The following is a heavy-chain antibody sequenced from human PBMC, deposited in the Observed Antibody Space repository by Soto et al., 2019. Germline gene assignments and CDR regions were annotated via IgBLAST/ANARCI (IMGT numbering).Heavy chain of an antibody. CDR2: IIPIFGTA. D-gene: IGHD6-13*01. V-gene: IGHV1-69*13. CDR1: GGTFSSYT. CDR3: ARGLGYSSSWYPYYYGMDV. Sequence: SVKVSCKASGGTFSSYTISWVRQAPGQGLEWMGGIIPIFGTANYAQKFQGRVTITADESTSTAYMELSSLRSEDTAVYYCARGLGYSSSWYPYYYGMDVWGQGTTVTVSS. J-gene: IGHJ6*02.